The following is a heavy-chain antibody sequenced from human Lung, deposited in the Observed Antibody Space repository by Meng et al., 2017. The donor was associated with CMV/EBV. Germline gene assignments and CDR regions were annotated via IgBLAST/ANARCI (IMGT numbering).Heavy chain of an antibody. J-gene: IGHJ4*02. CDR1: GGSISSSSNY. Sequence: GSLRLSCTVSGGSISSSSNYWGWIRQPPGKGLEWIGSIYYSGSTYYNPSLKGRVTISVDTSKNQFSLKLSSVTAADTAVYYCARQDIVVVPAAIVDYWGQGTLVTVSS. CDR3: ARQDIVVVPAAIVDY. V-gene: IGHV4-39*01. D-gene: IGHD2-2*01. CDR2: IYYSGST.